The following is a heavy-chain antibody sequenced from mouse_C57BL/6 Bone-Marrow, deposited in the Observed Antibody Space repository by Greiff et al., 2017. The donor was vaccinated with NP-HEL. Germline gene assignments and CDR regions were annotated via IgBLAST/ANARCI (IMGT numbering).Heavy chain of an antibody. CDR3: VITTVVAKGGYFDY. Sequence: EVQRVESGGGLVQPKGSLKLSCAASGFSFNTYAMNWVRQAPGKGLEWVARIRSKSNNYATYYADSVKDRFTISRDDSESMLYLQMNNLKTEDTAMYYCVITTVVAKGGYFDYWGQGTTLTVSS. CDR2: IRSKSNNYAT. D-gene: IGHD1-1*01. V-gene: IGHV10-1*01. CDR1: GFSFNTYA. J-gene: IGHJ2*01.